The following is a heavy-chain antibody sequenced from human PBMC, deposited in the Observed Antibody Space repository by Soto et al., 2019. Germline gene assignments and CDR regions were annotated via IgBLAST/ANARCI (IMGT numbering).Heavy chain of an antibody. CDR2: IWYDASNK. J-gene: IGHJ5*01. CDR3: ARDASGTTSFLAS. Sequence: QGRLVESGGGVVQPGGSLRVSCAASGFIFSDYGMQWARQAPGKGLEWVAVIWYDASNKYYGDSVKGRFTISRDNSKNTLFLQMNSLRVEDTAVYFCARDASGTTSFLASWGQGTLVTVSS. V-gene: IGHV3-33*01. CDR1: GFIFSDYG. D-gene: IGHD1-1*01.